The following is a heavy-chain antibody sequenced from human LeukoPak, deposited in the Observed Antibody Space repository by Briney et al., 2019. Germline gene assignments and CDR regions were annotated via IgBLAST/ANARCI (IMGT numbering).Heavy chain of an antibody. CDR2: INTDGSDT. CDR3: ARALRSPGDSGLDY. Sequence: GGSLRLSCAASGFTFSSNYMHWVRQAPGKGLVWVSRINTDGSDTTYADFVKGRFTISRDNSKNTLYLEMNSLGAEDTAGYYCARALRSPGDSGLDYWGQGALVTVSS. J-gene: IGHJ4*02. CDR1: GFTFSSNY. V-gene: IGHV3-74*03. D-gene: IGHD3-10*01.